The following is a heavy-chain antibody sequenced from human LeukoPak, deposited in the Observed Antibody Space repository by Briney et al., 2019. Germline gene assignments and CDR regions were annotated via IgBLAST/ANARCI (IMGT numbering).Heavy chain of an antibody. CDR1: GGTFSSYA. D-gene: IGHD5-24*01. Sequence: SVKVSCKASGGTFSSYAISWVRQAPGQGLEWMGGIIPIFGTANYAQKFQGRVTITADESTSTAYMELSSLRYEDTAVYYCARGEMATIRMGLYYYGMDVWGQGTTVTVSS. V-gene: IGHV1-69*13. CDR3: ARGEMATIRMGLYYYGMDV. J-gene: IGHJ6*02. CDR2: IIPIFGTA.